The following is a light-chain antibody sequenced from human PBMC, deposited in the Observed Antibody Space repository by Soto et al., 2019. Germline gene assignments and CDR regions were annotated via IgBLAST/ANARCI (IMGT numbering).Light chain of an antibody. CDR3: QQYGSSLP. J-gene: IGKJ4*01. V-gene: IGKV3-20*01. CDR1: QSVSSSY. Sequence: EIVLTQSPGTLSLSPGERATISCRASQSVSSSYLAWYQQKPGQAPRLLIYGASSRATGIPDRFSGSGSGTDFTLTISRLEPEDFAVYYCQQYGSSLPFGGGTKVDIK. CDR2: GAS.